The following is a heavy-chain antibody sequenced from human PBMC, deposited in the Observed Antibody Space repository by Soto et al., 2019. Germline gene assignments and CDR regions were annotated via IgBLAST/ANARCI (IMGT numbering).Heavy chain of an antibody. CDR2: ISSSGGST. J-gene: IGHJ4*02. V-gene: IGHV3-23*01. CDR1: GFTFSSYT. D-gene: IGHD7-27*01. Sequence: EVQLLESGGGLVQPGGSLRLSCAASGFTFSSYTMSWVRQSPGKGLEWVSGISSSGGSTVYADSVKGRYTTSRDNFKNTLYLQMNSLRAEDTAVYYCAKCWGDYWGQGTPVTVSS. CDR3: AKCWGDY.